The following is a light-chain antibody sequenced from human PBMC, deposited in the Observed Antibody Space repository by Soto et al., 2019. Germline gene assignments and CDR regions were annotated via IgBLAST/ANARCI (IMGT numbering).Light chain of an antibody. J-gene: IGLJ1*01. CDR2: EVT. Sequence: QSALTQPPSASGSPGQSVTISCTGTSSDVGGYNYVSWYQQHPGKAPRLVIYEVTKRPSGVPDRFSGSKSGNMASLTVSGLQADDEADYYCSSFSGFSTVFGTGTKLTVL. CDR1: SSDVGGYNY. V-gene: IGLV2-8*01. CDR3: SSFSGFSTV.